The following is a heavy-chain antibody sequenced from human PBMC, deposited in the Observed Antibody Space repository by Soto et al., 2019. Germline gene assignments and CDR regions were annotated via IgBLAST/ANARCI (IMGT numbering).Heavy chain of an antibody. J-gene: IGHJ6*02. D-gene: IGHD4-17*01. CDR2: IDPSDSYT. V-gene: IGHV5-10-1*01. Sequence: PGESLKISCKGSGYSFTSYWISWVRQMPGKGLEWMGRIDPSDSYTNYSPSFQGHVTISADKSISTAYLQWSSLKASDTAMYYCARHPCKLCYGDSERYYYGMDVWGQGTTVTVSS. CDR3: ARHPCKLCYGDSERYYYGMDV. CDR1: GYSFTSYW.